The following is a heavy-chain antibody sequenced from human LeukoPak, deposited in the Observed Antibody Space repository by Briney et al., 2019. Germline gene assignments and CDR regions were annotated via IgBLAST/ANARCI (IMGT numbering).Heavy chain of an antibody. CDR1: GFTFSSYA. CDR2: LTGSGGNT. CDR3: VKFRGIQHYNYHMDV. Sequence: GGSLRLSCAASGFTFSSYAMSWVRQAPGKGLEWVSGLTGSGGNTYYADSVKGRFTISRDNSKNTLSLQMNSLRAGDAAVYYCVKFRGIQHYNYHMDVWAKGPRSPSP. J-gene: IGHJ6*03. V-gene: IGHV3-23*01. D-gene: IGHD3-10*01.